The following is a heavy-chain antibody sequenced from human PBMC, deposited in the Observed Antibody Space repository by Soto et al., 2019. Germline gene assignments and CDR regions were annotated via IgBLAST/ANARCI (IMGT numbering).Heavy chain of an antibody. J-gene: IGHJ5*02. D-gene: IGHD2-21*01. CDR3: VRRVASGHRSWFDP. CDR1: EDTFTHYD. V-gene: IGHV1-8*01. Sequence: QVELVQSGAEVKKPGASVKVSCQASEDTFTHYDINWVRQATGQGLEWMGLMNPNTGNTHYAHKFQGRVTMTRDTSTRTVYMELSSLRSDDTAVYYCVRRVASGHRSWFDPWGQGTLVTVSS. CDR2: MNPNTGNT.